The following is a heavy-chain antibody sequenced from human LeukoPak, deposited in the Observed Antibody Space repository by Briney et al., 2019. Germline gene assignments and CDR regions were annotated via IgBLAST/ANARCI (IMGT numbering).Heavy chain of an antibody. Sequence: GRSLRLSCATSGFTFSAYGMHWVRQAPGKGLEWVAVIWYDGSDKYYADSVKGRFTISRDNSKNKLYLQMDSLRAEDTAVYYCAEDHDTSGSAEYFQHWGQGTQVTVSS. V-gene: IGHV3-33*06. CDR3: AEDHDTSGSAEYFQH. D-gene: IGHD3-22*01. CDR1: GFTFSAYG. CDR2: IWYDGSDK. J-gene: IGHJ1*01.